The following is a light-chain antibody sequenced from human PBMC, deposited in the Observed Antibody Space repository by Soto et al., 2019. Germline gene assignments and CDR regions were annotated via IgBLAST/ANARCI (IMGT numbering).Light chain of an antibody. CDR1: QSISNW. J-gene: IGKJ1*01. CDR3: QXYNGYRWT. Sequence: DIQMTQSPSTLSASLGDRVAITWRGSQSISNWLAWHKQKTGKVPKLRIYKESSLESGVPSRFSGSGSGTEFNLTISRLQPEDFATYYCQXYNGYRWTCGQGTKVDIK. CDR2: KES. V-gene: IGKV1-5*03.